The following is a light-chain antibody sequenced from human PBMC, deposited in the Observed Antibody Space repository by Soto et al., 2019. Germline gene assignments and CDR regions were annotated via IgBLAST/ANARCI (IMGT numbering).Light chain of an antibody. J-gene: IGLJ2*01. V-gene: IGLV1-47*01. CDR1: SSNIGSNY. CDR2: RNN. CDR3: AAWDDSLSGQV. Sequence: QSVLTQPPSASGTPGQRVTVSCSGSSSNIGSNYVYWYQQLPGTAPKLLIYRNNQRPSGVTDRFSGSKSGTSASLAISGLRSADEADYYCAAWDDSLSGQVFGGGTKVTVL.